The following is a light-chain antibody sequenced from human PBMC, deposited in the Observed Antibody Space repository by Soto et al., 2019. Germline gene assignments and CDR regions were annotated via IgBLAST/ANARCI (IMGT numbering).Light chain of an antibody. CDR1: SSDVGAYKY. CDR2: EIT. J-gene: IGLJ3*02. V-gene: IGLV2-14*01. CDR3: SSYTTRSTLV. Sequence: SALTQPASVSGSPGQSITISCTGTSSDVGAYKYVSWYQQHPGKAPKLLIYEITYRPSGVSNRFSGSKSGNTASLTISGLQAEDEADYYCSSYTTRSTLVFGGGTKLTVL.